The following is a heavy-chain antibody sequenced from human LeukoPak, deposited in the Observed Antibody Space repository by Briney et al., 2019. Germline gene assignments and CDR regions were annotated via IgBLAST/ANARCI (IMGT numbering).Heavy chain of an antibody. CDR2: INHSGST. D-gene: IGHD6-13*01. J-gene: IGHJ4*02. CDR3: ARGGGSSSNTLAEYFDY. V-gene: IGHV4-34*01. CDR1: GGSFSGYY. Sequence: PSETLSLTCAVYGGSFSGYYWSWIRQPPGKGLEWIGEINHSGSTNYNPSLKSRVTISVDTSKNQFSLKLSSVTAADTAVYYCARGGGSSSNTLAEYFDYWGQGTLVTVSS.